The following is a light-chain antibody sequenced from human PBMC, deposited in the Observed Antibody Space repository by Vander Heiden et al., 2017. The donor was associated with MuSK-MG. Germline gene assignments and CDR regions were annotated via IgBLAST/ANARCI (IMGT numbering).Light chain of an antibody. CDR3: KQKNNSFS. J-gene: IGKJ4*01. Sequence: EIVMTQSPSTLSVSPGERATLSCRASQSVSSNLAWYHQKPGQAPRLLIYAASHRGTRTTVRFSGSGSELAFTISSRQLQYEDFDDYYCKQKNNSFSFGRGTKVEIK. V-gene: IGKV3-15*01. CDR2: AAS. CDR1: QSVSSN.